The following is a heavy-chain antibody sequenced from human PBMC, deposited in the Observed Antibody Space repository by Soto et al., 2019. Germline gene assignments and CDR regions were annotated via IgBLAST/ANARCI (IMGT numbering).Heavy chain of an antibody. D-gene: IGHD3-22*01. Sequence: GGSLRLSCAASGFTFSSYAMSWVRQAPGKGLEWVSAISGSGGSTYYADSVKGRFTISRDNSKNTLYLQMNSLRAEDTAVYYCAKDNGGLIVVVKRYYYYGMDVWGQGTTVTVSS. CDR3: AKDNGGLIVVVKRYYYYGMDV. J-gene: IGHJ6*02. V-gene: IGHV3-23*01. CDR1: GFTFSSYA. CDR2: ISGSGGST.